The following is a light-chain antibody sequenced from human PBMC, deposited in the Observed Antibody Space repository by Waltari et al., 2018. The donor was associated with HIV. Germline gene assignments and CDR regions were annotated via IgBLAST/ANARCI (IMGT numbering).Light chain of an antibody. CDR3: SSYTPTNTV. Sequence: QSALTQPASVSGSPGQSITISCTGTNSNFGGFISWYQQSSGKPPKLIIYDVTPRPSGVSNRFSGSQSVNTASLTITGLQAEDEADYFCSSYTPTNTVVGSGTKVSVL. CDR1: NSNFGGF. J-gene: IGLJ1*01. CDR2: DVT. V-gene: IGLV2-14*03.